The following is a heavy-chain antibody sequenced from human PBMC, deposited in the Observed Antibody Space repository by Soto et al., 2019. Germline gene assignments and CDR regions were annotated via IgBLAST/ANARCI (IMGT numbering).Heavy chain of an antibody. J-gene: IGHJ5*02. V-gene: IGHV4-31*03. Sequence: SLTCTVSGGSISSGGYYWSWIRQHPGNGLEWIGYIYYSGSTYYNPSLKSRVTISVDTSKNQFSLKLSSVTAADTAVYYCARDTPKYGTWFDPWGQGTLVTVSS. CDR2: IYYSGST. CDR1: GGSISSGGYY. CDR3: ARDTPKYGTWFDP. D-gene: IGHD4-17*01.